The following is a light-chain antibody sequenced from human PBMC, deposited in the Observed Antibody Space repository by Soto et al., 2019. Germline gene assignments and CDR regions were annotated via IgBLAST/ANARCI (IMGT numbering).Light chain of an antibody. CDR3: QEHSNWLVCS. J-gene: IGKJ2*02. V-gene: IGKV3-11*01. Sequence: EIVLTQSPATLSLSPGERATLSCRASQSVSSYLAWYQQKPGQAPRLLIYDASNRATGIPARFSGSGSGTDFTLTISSLEPEDLAGYYCQEHSNWLVCSYGQGTKLEIK. CDR2: DAS. CDR1: QSVSSY.